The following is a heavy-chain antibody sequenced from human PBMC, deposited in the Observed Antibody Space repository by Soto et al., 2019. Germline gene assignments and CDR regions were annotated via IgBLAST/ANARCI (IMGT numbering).Heavy chain of an antibody. D-gene: IGHD3-22*01. CDR3: AKDTRDYYEGAFDM. CDR2: ISSNSGSI. Sequence: HPGGSLRLSCAASGFTFDDYAIHWVRQAPGKGLEWVSGISSNSGSIGYADSVKGRFTISRDNAKNSLYLQMNSLRAEDTALYYCAKDTRDYYEGAFDMWGQGTMVTVSS. CDR1: GFTFDDYA. J-gene: IGHJ3*02. V-gene: IGHV3-9*01.